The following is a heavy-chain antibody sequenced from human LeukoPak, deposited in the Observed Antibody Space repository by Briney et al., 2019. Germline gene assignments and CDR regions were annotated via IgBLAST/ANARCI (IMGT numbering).Heavy chain of an antibody. J-gene: IGHJ4*02. CDR1: GYTFTSYG. CDR2: ISAYNGNT. Sequence: ASVKVSCKASGYTFTSYGISWVRQAPGQGLEWMGWISAYNGNTNYAQKPQGRVTMTTDTSTSTAYMELSSLRSDDTAVYYCARKAPTGDFDYWGQGTLVTVSS. CDR3: ARKAPTGDFDY. V-gene: IGHV1-18*01. D-gene: IGHD1-1*01.